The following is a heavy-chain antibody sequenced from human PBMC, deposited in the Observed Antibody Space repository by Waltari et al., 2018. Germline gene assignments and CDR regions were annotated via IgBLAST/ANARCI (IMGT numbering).Heavy chain of an antibody. V-gene: IGHV4-34*01. CDR2: INHSPNS. CDR3: VRLEDCTGPGGNCYSGAPFAVDV. J-gene: IGHJ6*02. D-gene: IGHD2-8*02. Sequence: QVHLQQWGAGLLRPSETLSLICAVYGGSFRGYYWGRIRQPPGKGLEWIGEINHSPNSNYNPSLRSRVHMSIDTSQNQFSLQLTSVTAADTGVYYCVRLEDCTGPGGNCYSGAPFAVDVWGQGTTVTVPS. CDR1: GGSFRGYY.